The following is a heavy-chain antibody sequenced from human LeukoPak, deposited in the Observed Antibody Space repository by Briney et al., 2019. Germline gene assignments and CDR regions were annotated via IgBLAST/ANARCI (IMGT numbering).Heavy chain of an antibody. CDR3: AREGSGITYYSYFDL. CDR1: GGSMSSYY. D-gene: IGHD3-10*01. V-gene: IGHV4-59*01. Sequence: SETLSLTCTVSGGSMSSYYWSWIRQPPGKGPQWIGYIYYSGSTTYNPSLKSRVTLSVDTSKNQFSLKLSSVTAADTAVYYCAREGSGITYYSYFDLWGRGTLVTVSS. J-gene: IGHJ2*01. CDR2: IYYSGST.